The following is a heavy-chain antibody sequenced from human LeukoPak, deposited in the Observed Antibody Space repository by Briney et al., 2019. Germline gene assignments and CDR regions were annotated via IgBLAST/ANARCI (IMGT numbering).Heavy chain of an antibody. D-gene: IGHD3-16*02. V-gene: IGHV5-51*01. J-gene: IGHJ4*02. CDR2: HYPGYSDT. Sequence: GESLKISCKGSGYTFTSYRIDWVRQMPGKGLEWLGIHYPGYSDTRYSPSFQGQVTISADKSISTAYLQWSSLKASDTAMYYCARQIYVWGSYRYLVYFDYWGQGTLVTVSS. CDR3: ARQIYVWGSYRYLVYFDY. CDR1: GYTFTSYR.